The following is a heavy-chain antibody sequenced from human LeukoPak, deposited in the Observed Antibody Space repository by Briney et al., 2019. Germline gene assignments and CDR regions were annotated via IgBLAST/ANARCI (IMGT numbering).Heavy chain of an antibody. Sequence: PSETLSLTCTVSGGSISSYYWSWIRQPPGRGLEWIGYVYYTGSTNYNPSLKSRVTISVDTSKNQFSLKLSSVTAADTAVYYCAREDYCSGGSCYPRGMDVWGQGTTVTVSS. CDR2: VYYTGST. D-gene: IGHD2-15*01. V-gene: IGHV4-59*01. CDR3: AREDYCSGGSCYPRGMDV. CDR1: GGSISSYY. J-gene: IGHJ6*02.